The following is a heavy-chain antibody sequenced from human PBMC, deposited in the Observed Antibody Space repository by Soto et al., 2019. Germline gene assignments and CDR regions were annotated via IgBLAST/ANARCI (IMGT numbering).Heavy chain of an antibody. V-gene: IGHV4-31*03. CDR1: GGSISSGGYY. CDR3: ARVYDFWRGLAGYYYMDV. D-gene: IGHD3-3*01. CDR2: IYYSGST. J-gene: IGHJ6*03. Sequence: SETLSLTCTVSGGSISSGGYYWSWIRQHPGKGLEWIGYIYYSGSTYYNPSLKSRVTISVDTSKNQFSLKLSSVTAADTAVYYCARVYDFWRGLAGYYYMDVWDKGTTVTVSS.